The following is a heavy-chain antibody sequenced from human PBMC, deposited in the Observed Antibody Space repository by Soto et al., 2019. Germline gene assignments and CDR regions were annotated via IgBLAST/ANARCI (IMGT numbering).Heavy chain of an antibody. CDR3: ARDGAVSWSGRYDFWSGYYYNWFDP. CDR2: ISAYNVNT. Sequence: QVQLVQSGAEVKKPGASVKVSCKASGYTFTSYGISWVRQAPGQGLEWMGWISAYNVNTNYAQKLQGRVTMTTDTTTSTADMELRSLRSDDTAVYYCARDGAVSWSGRYDFWSGYYYNWFDPWGQGTLVTVPS. CDR1: GYTFTSYG. J-gene: IGHJ5*02. V-gene: IGHV1-18*01. D-gene: IGHD3-3*01.